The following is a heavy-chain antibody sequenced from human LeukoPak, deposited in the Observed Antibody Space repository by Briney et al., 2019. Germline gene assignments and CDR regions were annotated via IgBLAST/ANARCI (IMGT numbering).Heavy chain of an antibody. J-gene: IGHJ4*02. CDR1: GYTFTGYY. Sequence: ASVKVSCKASGYTFTGYYMHWVRQAPGQGLEWMGWINPNSGGTNYAQKFQGRVTMTRDTSISTAYMELSRLRSDDTAVYYCARTYYDFWSGYYSSGDDDCWGQGTLVTVSS. D-gene: IGHD3-3*01. CDR2: INPNSGGT. CDR3: ARTYYDFWSGYYSSGDDDC. V-gene: IGHV1-2*02.